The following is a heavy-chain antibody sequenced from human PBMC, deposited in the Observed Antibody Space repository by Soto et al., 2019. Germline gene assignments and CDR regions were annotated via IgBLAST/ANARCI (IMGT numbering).Heavy chain of an antibody. CDR2: ISSSSSTI. V-gene: IGHV3-48*02. CDR3: ARDIYCSGGSCYSGRFGMDV. J-gene: IGHJ6*02. Sequence: PGGSLRLSCAASGFTFSSYSMNWVRQAPGKGLEWVSYISSSSSTIYYADSVKGRFTISRDNAKNSLYLQMNSLRDEDTAVYYCARDIYCSGGSCYSGRFGMDVWGQGTTVTVSS. D-gene: IGHD2-15*01. CDR1: GFTFSSYS.